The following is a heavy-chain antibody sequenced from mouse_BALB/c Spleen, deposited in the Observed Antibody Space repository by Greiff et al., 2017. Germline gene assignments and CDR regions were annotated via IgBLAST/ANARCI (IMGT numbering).Heavy chain of an antibody. J-gene: IGHJ4*01. V-gene: IGHV1-80*01. CDR1: GYAFSSYW. Sequence: VQLQQSGAELVRPGSSVKISCKASGYAFSSYWMNWVKQRPGQGLEWIGQIYPGDGDTNYNGKFKGKATLTADKSSSTAYMQLSSLTSEDSAVYFCARGHGTTVSMDYWGQGTSVTVSS. CDR3: ARGHGTTVSMDY. D-gene: IGHD1-1*01. CDR2: IYPGDGDT.